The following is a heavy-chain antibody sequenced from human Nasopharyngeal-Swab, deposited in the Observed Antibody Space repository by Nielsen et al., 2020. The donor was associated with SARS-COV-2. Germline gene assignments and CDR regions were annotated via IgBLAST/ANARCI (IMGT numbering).Heavy chain of an antibody. D-gene: IGHD3-22*01. J-gene: IGHJ4*02. CDR2: INPNSGGT. V-gene: IGHV1-2*06. Sequence: WVRQAPGQGLEWMGRINPNSGGTNHAQKFQGRVTMTRDTSISTAYMELSRLRSDDTAVYYCARNDSSGYGYWGQGTLVTVSS. CDR3: ARNDSSGYGY.